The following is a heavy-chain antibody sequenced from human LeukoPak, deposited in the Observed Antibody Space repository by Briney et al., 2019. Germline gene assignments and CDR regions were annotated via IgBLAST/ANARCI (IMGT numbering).Heavy chain of an antibody. J-gene: IGHJ6*04. CDR2: INHSGST. Sequence: SETLSLTCAVYGGSFSGYYWSWIRQPPGKGLEWIGEINHSGSTNYNPSLKSRVTISVDTSKNQFSLKLSSVTAADTAVYYGARSRLRYGMDVWGKGTTVTVSS. CDR1: GGSFSGYY. CDR3: ARSRLRYGMDV. V-gene: IGHV4-34*01.